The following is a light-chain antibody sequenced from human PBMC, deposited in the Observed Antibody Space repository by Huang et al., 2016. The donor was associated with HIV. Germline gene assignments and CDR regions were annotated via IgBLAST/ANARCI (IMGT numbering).Light chain of an antibody. CDR1: QRIATN. CDR2: GAS. J-gene: IGKJ1*01. Sequence: ETVMTQSPATLSVSPGGKATLSCRASQRIATNLAWYQQRPGQPPRLLVFGASTRAAGVPARVSGSGSGTDFTLTISGLQSEDFAVYYCQQYNEWPPWTFGQGTKVEI. CDR3: QQYNEWPPWT. V-gene: IGKV3-15*01.